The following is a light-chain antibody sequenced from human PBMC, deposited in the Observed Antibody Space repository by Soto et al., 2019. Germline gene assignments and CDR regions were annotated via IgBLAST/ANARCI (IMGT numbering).Light chain of an antibody. CDR2: DVF. V-gene: IGLV2-11*01. Sequence: QSVLTQPRSVSASPGQSVTIPCSGSSSDVGGYNLVSWYQQKPGEVPKVIIYDVFKRPSGVPDRFFGSKSGNTASLTISGLQAEDEADYYCRSYTSSSTYVFGSGTKVTVL. CDR1: SSDVGGYNL. CDR3: RSYTSSSTYV. J-gene: IGLJ1*01.